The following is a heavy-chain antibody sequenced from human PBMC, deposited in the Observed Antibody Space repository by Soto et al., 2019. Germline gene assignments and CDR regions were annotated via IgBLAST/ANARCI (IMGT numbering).Heavy chain of an antibody. D-gene: IGHD1-26*01. Sequence: EVHLLESGGGLVQPGGSLRLSCAASGFTFSNYAMSWVRQAPGKGLEWVSAISGSSDTTYYADSVKGRFTISRDNSENTLYLQMNSLRAEDTAVYYCVKDSGWEVHSDPWGQGTLVTVSS. CDR2: ISGSSDTT. J-gene: IGHJ5*02. CDR3: VKDSGWEVHSDP. V-gene: IGHV3-23*01. CDR1: GFTFSNYA.